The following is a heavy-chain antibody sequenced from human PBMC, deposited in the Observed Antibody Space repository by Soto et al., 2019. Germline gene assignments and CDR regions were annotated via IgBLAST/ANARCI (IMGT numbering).Heavy chain of an antibody. CDR2: ISFDGSKM. V-gene: IGHV3-30*18. J-gene: IGHJ4*02. CDR3: AKDYYADEMGWGYFFDY. Sequence: MESGGGVVQPGRSLRLSCSVSGFTFRSHTMHWVRQAPGKGLEWVALISFDGSKMFYEDSVRGRFSISRDNSMDTLYLQMNSLRPEYTGTYYCAKDYYADEMGWGYFFDYWGQGTLVTVSS. D-gene: IGHD3-22*01. CDR1: GFTFRSHT.